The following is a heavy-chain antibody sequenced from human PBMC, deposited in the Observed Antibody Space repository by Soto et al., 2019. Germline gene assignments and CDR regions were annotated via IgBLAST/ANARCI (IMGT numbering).Heavy chain of an antibody. V-gene: IGHV4-4*07. Sequence: SETLSLTCTVSGASISGFYWSWIRKSAGKGLEWIGRIYATGTTDYNPSLKSRVMMSVDTSKKQLSLKLRSVTAADTAVYYCVMEGTQTLQDWFDPWAQGISVTVSS. J-gene: IGHJ5*02. D-gene: IGHD1-1*01. CDR2: IYATGTT. CDR3: VMEGTQTLQDWFDP. CDR1: GASISGFY.